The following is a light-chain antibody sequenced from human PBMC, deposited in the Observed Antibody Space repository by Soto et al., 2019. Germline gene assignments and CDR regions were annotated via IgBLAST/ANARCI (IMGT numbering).Light chain of an antibody. CDR1: QSVNDN. Sequence: EIVMTQSPATLSVSPGERVTLSCRAIQSVNDNLAWYQQKPGQAPRLLLYGASTRATGIPARFSGSGSATEFTLTISSLQSEDFAVYYCQQYNDWPLTFGGGTKVEI. CDR2: GAS. V-gene: IGKV3-15*01. CDR3: QQYNDWPLT. J-gene: IGKJ4*01.